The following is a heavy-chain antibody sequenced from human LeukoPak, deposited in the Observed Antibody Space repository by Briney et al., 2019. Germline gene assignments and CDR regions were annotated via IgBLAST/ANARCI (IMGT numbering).Heavy chain of an antibody. D-gene: IGHD3-10*01. Sequence: PGGSLRLSCAASGFTFDDYGMTWVRQAPGKGLEWVASINWNGDSTIYADSVKGRFTISRDNAKNSLYLQMNSLRAEDTAVYYCARDGGEKSDAFDYWGQGTLVTVSS. J-gene: IGHJ4*02. CDR1: GFTFDDYG. CDR2: INWNGDST. V-gene: IGHV3-20*04. CDR3: ARDGGEKSDAFDY.